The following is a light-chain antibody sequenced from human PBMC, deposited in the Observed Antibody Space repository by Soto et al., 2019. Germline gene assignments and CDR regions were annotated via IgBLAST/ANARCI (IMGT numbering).Light chain of an antibody. Sequence: DIHITQSPSSLSASVGSRVSITCRASQGINNYLAWYQQKPGKVPKVLIYAASTLQPGVPSRFSGSGSGTDFTLTISRLEPEDFAVYYCQQYVGSPWAFGQGTKVDIK. V-gene: IGKV1-27*01. CDR1: QGINNY. CDR2: AAS. J-gene: IGKJ1*01. CDR3: QQYVGSPWA.